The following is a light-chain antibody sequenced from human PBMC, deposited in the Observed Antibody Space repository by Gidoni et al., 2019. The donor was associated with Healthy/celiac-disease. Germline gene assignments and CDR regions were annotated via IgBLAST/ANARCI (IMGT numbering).Light chain of an antibody. CDR2: GAS. V-gene: IGKV3-20*01. CDR1: QSVSSSY. CDR3: QQYGSSPT. Sequence: EIVLTQSPGTLSLSPGERATLSCRASQSVSSSYLAWYQQKPGQAPRLLIYGASSRATGIPDRFSGCGSGTDFTLTISRLEPEDFAVYYCQQYGSSPTFXGXTKVEIK. J-gene: IGKJ4*01.